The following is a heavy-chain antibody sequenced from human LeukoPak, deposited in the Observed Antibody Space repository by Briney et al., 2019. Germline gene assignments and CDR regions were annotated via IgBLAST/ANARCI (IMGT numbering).Heavy chain of an antibody. J-gene: IGHJ4*02. CDR3: GRERGITLRVTDW. Sequence: QTGGSLRLSCAASGFTFSSYWMSWVRQAPGKGLEWVANIKQDGSEKYYVDSVKGRFTISRDNAKNSLYLQMNSLRAEDTAVYYCGRERGITLRVTDWWGQGTLVTVSS. CDR2: IKQDGSEK. V-gene: IGHV3-7*01. CDR1: GFTFSSYW. D-gene: IGHD1-14*01.